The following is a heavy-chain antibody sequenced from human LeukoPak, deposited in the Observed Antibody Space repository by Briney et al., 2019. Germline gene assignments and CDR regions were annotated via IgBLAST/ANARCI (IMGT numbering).Heavy chain of an antibody. Sequence: GGSLRLSCAASGFTFSSYGMHWVRQAPGKGLEWVAVISYDGSNKYYADSVKGRFTISRDNSKNTLYLQMNSLRAEDTAVYYCARAGVEMATIYYFDYWGQGTLVTVSS. CDR2: ISYDGSNK. CDR1: GFTFSSYG. CDR3: ARAGVEMATIYYFDY. V-gene: IGHV3-30*03. J-gene: IGHJ4*02. D-gene: IGHD5-24*01.